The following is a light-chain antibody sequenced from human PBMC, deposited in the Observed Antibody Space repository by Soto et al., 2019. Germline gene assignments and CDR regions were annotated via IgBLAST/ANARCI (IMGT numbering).Light chain of an antibody. V-gene: IGKV3-11*01. CDR3: HQRSNWPFT. Sequence: EIVLTQSPATLSLSPGERATLTCRASQSVSSYLAWSQQKPGQAPRLLIHDASNRATGVPARFSGSGSGTDFTLTIISLEREDCAVYYCHQRSNWPFTFGPVTKVDVK. CDR2: DAS. CDR1: QSVSSY. J-gene: IGKJ3*01.